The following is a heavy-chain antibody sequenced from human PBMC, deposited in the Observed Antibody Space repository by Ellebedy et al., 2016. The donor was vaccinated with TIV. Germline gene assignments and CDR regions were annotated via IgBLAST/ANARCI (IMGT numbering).Heavy chain of an antibody. Sequence: SGPTLVXPTETLTLTCTVSGFSLSNARMGVSWIRQPPGKALEWLAHIFSNDEKFYSTSLKSRFTISKDTSKSQVVLTMTNMDPVDTATYYCARIWLDPNVNTKGFYYYGLDVWGQGTAVTVSS. CDR1: GFSLSNARMG. V-gene: IGHV2-26*01. D-gene: IGHD2-8*01. CDR3: ARIWLDPNVNTKGFYYYGLDV. CDR2: IFSNDEK. J-gene: IGHJ6*02.